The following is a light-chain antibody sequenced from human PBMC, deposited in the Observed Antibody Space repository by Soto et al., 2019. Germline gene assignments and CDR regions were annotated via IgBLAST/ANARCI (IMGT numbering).Light chain of an antibody. Sequence: EIVLTQSPGTLSLSPGERATLSCRASQSVSSTYLAWYQQKPGQAPRLLIYGVSSRATGIPDRFSGSGSGTDFSLTISRLETADFVVYYSQRYDITPFPFGQGTKLEIK. CDR2: GVS. CDR1: QSVSSTY. V-gene: IGKV3-20*01. J-gene: IGKJ2*01. CDR3: QRYDITPFP.